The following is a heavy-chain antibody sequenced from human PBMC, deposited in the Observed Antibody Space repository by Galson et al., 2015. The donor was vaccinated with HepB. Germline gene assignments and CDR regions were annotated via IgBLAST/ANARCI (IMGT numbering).Heavy chain of an antibody. V-gene: IGHV1-69*10. CDR3: ARLARDILTGYNLYYFDY. Sequence: SVKVSCKASGGTFSSYAISWVRQAPGQGLEWMGGIIPILGIANYAQKFQGRVTITADKSTSTAYMELSSLGSEDTAVYYCARLARDILTGYNLYYFDYWGQGTLVTVSS. CDR1: GGTFSSYA. D-gene: IGHD3-9*01. CDR2: IIPILGIA. J-gene: IGHJ4*02.